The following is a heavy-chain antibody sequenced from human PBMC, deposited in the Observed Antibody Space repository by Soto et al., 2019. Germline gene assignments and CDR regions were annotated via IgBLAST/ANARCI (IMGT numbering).Heavy chain of an antibody. CDR3: ASPVAGTFYYGMDV. V-gene: IGHV4-59*01. Sequence: SETLSLTCTVSGGSISSYYWSWIRQPPGKGLEWIGYIYYSGSTNYNPSLKSRVTISVDTSKNQFSLKLSSVTAADTAVCYCASPVAGTFYYGMDVWGQGTTVTVSS. CDR1: GGSISSYY. J-gene: IGHJ6*02. CDR2: IYYSGST. D-gene: IGHD6-19*01.